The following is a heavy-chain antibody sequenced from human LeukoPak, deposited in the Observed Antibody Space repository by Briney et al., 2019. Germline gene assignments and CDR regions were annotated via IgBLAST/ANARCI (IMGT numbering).Heavy chain of an antibody. CDR1: GGSISSSTYY. CDR2: IYYSGRT. D-gene: IGHD3-22*01. CDR3: ASPYYYDSSGSPYYGVGV. J-gene: IGHJ6*02. V-gene: IGHV4-39*01. Sequence: SETLSLTCTGSGGSISSSTYYWGWIRQPPGKRLEWLGNIYYSGRTTYNPSLESRVTMSVDTSKNHFSLNLSSVTAADTAVYYCASPYYYDSSGSPYYGVGVWGQGTTVTVSS.